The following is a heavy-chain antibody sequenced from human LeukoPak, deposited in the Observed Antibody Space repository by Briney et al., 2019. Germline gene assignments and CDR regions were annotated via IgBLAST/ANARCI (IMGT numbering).Heavy chain of an antibody. CDR1: GGSISSYY. CDR3: ARVVAGTGYFQH. V-gene: IGHV4-59*01. D-gene: IGHD6-19*01. J-gene: IGHJ1*01. Sequence: PSETLSLTCTVSGGSISSYYWSWIRQPPGKGLEWIGYIYYSGSTNYNPSIKSRVTISVDTSKNQFSLKLSSVTAADTAVYYCARVVAGTGYFQHWGQGTLVTVSS. CDR2: IYYSGST.